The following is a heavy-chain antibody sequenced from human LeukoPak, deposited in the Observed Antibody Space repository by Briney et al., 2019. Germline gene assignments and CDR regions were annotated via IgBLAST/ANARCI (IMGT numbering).Heavy chain of an antibody. CDR3: AKDHAGSYFY. J-gene: IGHJ4*02. CDR1: GFTFSDYY. D-gene: IGHD3-10*01. CDR2: IGITSNYT. Sequence: PGGSLRLSCEASGFTFSDYYMRWIRQAPGKGLEWVSHIGITSNYTNYADSVKGRFTISRDNSENTLYLQMNSLRAEDTAVYYCAKDHAGSYFYWGQGTLVTVSS. V-gene: IGHV3-11*05.